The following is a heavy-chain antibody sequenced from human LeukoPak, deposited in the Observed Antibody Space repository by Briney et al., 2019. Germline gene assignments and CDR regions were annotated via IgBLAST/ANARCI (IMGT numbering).Heavy chain of an antibody. CDR1: GFTFSSYA. V-gene: IGHV3-53*01. D-gene: IGHD6-13*01. CDR2: LYSDGST. CDR3: ARGPPSPFIAAAGTLGGWFDP. J-gene: IGHJ5*02. Sequence: GGSLRLSCAASGFTFSSYAMHWVRQAPGKGLEWVSVLYSDGSTYHADSVKGRFTISRDNSKNTLYLQMNNLRAEDTAVYYCARGPPSPFIAAAGTLGGWFDPWGQGTLVTVSS.